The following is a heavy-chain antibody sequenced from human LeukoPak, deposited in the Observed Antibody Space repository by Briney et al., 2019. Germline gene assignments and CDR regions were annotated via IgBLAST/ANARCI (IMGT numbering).Heavy chain of an antibody. Sequence: SETMSLNCAVYGGSFSGDYWSWIRQPPGKGLGWIGAINDGGSTNYSPSLESRVTITVDTTKNQYTLKLSSVTCADTAVYYCARVPSVPYSYVRAVFDYWGQGTLVTVSS. CDR3: ARVPSVPYSYVRAVFDY. D-gene: IGHD5-18*01. J-gene: IGHJ4*02. CDR2: INDGGST. CDR1: GGSFSGDY. V-gene: IGHV4-34*01.